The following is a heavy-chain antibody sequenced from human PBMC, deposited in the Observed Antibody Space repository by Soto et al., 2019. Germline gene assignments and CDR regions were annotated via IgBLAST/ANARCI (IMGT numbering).Heavy chain of an antibody. D-gene: IGHD6-13*01. CDR2: IYHSGST. Sequence: KPSETLSLTCAVSGGSISSGGYSWSWIRQPPGKGLEWIGYIYHSGSTYYNPSLKSRVTISVDRSKNQFSLKLSSVTAADTAVYYCARARTDDNRPIAAAGTSIIDYWGQGTLVTVSS. J-gene: IGHJ4*02. V-gene: IGHV4-30-2*01. CDR1: GGSISSGGYS. CDR3: ARARTDDNRPIAAAGTSIIDY.